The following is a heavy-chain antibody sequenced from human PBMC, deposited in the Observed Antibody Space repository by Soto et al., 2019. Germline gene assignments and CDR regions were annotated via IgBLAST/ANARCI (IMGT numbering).Heavy chain of an antibody. Sequence: QVELVESGGGVVKPGGSLRLSCAASGFTFSDHFMTWIRQPPGKGLEWVSYISIKSSTTNYADSVNGRFTISRDKAKSSLYLQMDNLRVDDTAVYYCARGGPHHPRLNIYNWGQGPLVTVSP. D-gene: IGHD3-9*01. CDR3: ARGGPHHPRLNIYN. CDR2: ISIKSSTT. V-gene: IGHV3-11*05. J-gene: IGHJ4*02. CDR1: GFTFSDHF.